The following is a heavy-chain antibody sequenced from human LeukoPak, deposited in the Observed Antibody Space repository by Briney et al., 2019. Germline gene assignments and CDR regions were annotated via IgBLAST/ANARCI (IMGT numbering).Heavy chain of an antibody. CDR1: GGSFSGYY. V-gene: IGHV4-34*01. D-gene: IGHD2-2*01. J-gene: IGHJ4*02. CDR3: ARTVVPAAMSLDY. Sequence: SETLSLTCAVSGGSFSGYYWSWIRQPPGKGLEWIGEINHSGSTNYNPSLKSRVTISVDTSKNLFSLKLSSVTAADTAVYYCARTVVPAAMSLDYWGQGTLVTVCS. CDR2: INHSGST.